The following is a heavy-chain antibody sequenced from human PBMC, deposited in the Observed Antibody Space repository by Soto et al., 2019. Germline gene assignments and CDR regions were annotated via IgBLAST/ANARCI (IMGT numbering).Heavy chain of an antibody. CDR1: GFTFDDYT. J-gene: IGHJ4*02. D-gene: IGHD6-19*01. Sequence: GGSLRLSCAASGFTFDDYTMHWVRQAPGKGLEWVSLISWDGGSTYYADSVKGRFTISRDNSKNSLYLQMNSLRTEDTALYYCAKDIKAVAGSGCSFDYWGQGTLVTVSS. CDR2: ISWDGGST. V-gene: IGHV3-43*01. CDR3: AKDIKAVAGSGCSFDY.